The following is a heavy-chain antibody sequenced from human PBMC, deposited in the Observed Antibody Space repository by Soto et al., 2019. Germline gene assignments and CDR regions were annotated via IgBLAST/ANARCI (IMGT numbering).Heavy chain of an antibody. Sequence: GPTLVNPTETLTLTCTFSGFSLTSPVMCVSWIRQPPGKALEWLALIERDDGDKYYSTSLKTRLTISKDTRKNQVVLTMANMDPADTGTYYCARSIRGPRRFNGMDVWGQGTTVTVSS. CDR3: ARSIRGPRRFNGMDV. CDR1: GFSLTSPVMC. V-gene: IGHV2-70*13. D-gene: IGHD1-20*01. CDR2: IERDDGDK. J-gene: IGHJ6*02.